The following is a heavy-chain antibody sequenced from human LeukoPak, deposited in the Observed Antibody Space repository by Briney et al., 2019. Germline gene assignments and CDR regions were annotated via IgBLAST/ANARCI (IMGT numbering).Heavy chain of an antibody. V-gene: IGHV4-34*01. CDR3: ARRSWIVGAYYFDY. CDR2: INHSGST. CDR1: GGSFSGYY. Sequence: SETLSLTCAVYGGSFSGYYWSWIRQPPGKGLEWIGEINHSGSTNYNPSLKSRVTISVDTSKNQFSLKLSSVTAADTAVYYCARRSWIVGAYYFDYWGQGTLVTVSS. J-gene: IGHJ4*02. D-gene: IGHD1-26*01.